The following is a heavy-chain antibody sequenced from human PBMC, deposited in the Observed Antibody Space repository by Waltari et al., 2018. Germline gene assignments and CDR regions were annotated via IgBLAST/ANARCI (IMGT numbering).Heavy chain of an antibody. CDR2: IIPILCIA. J-gene: IGHJ3*02. CDR3: AREGYRIKGAFDI. CDR1: GGTFSSYT. D-gene: IGHD5-18*01. Sequence: QVQLVQSGAEVKKPGSSVKVSCKASGGTFSSYTISWVRQAPGHGLEWMGKIIPILCIANYAQKFQGRVTITADKSTSTAYMELSSLRSEDTAVYYCAREGYRIKGAFDIWGQGTMVTVSS. V-gene: IGHV1-69*08.